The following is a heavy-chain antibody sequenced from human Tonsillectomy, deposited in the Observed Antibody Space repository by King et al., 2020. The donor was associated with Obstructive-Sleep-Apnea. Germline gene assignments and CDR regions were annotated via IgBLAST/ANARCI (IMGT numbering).Heavy chain of an antibody. J-gene: IGHJ4*02. CDR3: ASSGDILTGYYFDY. D-gene: IGHD3-9*01. CDR2: ISSSSSTI. CDR1: GFTFSNYS. Sequence: QLVQSGGGLVQPGGSLRLSCAASGFTFSNYSMNWVRQAPGKGREWVSYISSSSSTIYYADSVEGRFTISRDNAKNSLYLQMNSLRAEDTAVYCCASSGDILTGYYFDYWGQGTLVTVSS. V-gene: IGHV3-48*04.